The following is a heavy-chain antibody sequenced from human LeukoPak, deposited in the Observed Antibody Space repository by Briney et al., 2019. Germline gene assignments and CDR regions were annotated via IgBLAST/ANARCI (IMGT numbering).Heavy chain of an antibody. V-gene: IGHV4-31*03. CDR1: GGSPSSGGYY. D-gene: IGHD1-26*01. J-gene: IGHJ4*02. CDR2: IYYSGST. Sequence: SQTLSLTCTVSGGSPSSGGYYWSWIRQHPGKGLEWIGYIYYSGSTYYNPSLRSRFTISVDTSKNKFSLKLSSVTAADTAVYYCARAQAREGFSSQYYFDYWGQGTLVAVSS. CDR3: ARAQAREGFSSQYYFDY.